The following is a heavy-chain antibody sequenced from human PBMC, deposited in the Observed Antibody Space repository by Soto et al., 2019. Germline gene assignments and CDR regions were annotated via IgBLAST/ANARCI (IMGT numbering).Heavy chain of an antibody. CDR2: ISAYNGNT. CDR1: GYTFTSYG. Sequence: ASVKVSCKASGYTFTSYGISWVRQAPGQGLEWMGWISAYNGNTNYAQKLQGRVTMTTDTSTSTAYMELRSLRAEDAAVYYCATGGLQWLPLVHWGQGTLVTVSS. D-gene: IGHD3-22*01. CDR3: ATGGLQWLPLVH. J-gene: IGHJ5*02. V-gene: IGHV1-18*01.